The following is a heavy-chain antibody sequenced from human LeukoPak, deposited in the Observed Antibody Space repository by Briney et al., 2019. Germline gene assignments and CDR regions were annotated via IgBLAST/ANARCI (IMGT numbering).Heavy chain of an antibody. Sequence: PGGSLRLSCAASGFTFSSYAMHWVRQAPGKGLEWVAVISYDGSNKYYADSVKGRFTISRDNSKNTLYLQMNSLRAEDTAVYYCARVAVVVVAQNSYGEYYFDYWGQGTLVTVSS. J-gene: IGHJ4*02. CDR2: ISYDGSNK. CDR1: GFTFSSYA. CDR3: ARVAVVVVAQNSYGEYYFDY. D-gene: IGHD2-15*01. V-gene: IGHV3-30-3*01.